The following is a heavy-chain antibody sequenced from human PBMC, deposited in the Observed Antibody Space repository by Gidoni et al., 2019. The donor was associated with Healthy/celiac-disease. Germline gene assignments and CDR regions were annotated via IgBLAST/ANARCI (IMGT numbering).Heavy chain of an antibody. J-gene: IGHJ4*02. V-gene: IGHV3-30-3*01. CDR1: GFTFRSYA. CDR3: AREPLGYCSSTSCYHFDY. Sequence: QVQLVESGGGVVQPGRSLRLSCAASGFTFRSYAMHWVRQAPGKGLEWVAVISYDGSNKYYADSVKGRFTISRDNSKNTLYLQMNSLRAEDTAVYYCAREPLGYCSSTSCYHFDYWGQGTLVTVSS. D-gene: IGHD2-2*01. CDR2: ISYDGSNK.